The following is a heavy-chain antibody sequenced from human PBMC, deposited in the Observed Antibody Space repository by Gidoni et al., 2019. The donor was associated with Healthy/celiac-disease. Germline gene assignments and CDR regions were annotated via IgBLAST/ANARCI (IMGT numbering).Heavy chain of an antibody. J-gene: IGHJ3*02. V-gene: IGHV3-23*01. CDR2: ISGSGGST. CDR1: GFTFSSHA. D-gene: IGHD3-16*01. CDR3: ASLAMITFGGVAQKGAFDI. Sequence: EVQLLESGGGLVQPGGSLRLSCAASGFTFSSHAMSWVRQAPGKGLAWVSAISGSGGSTYYADSVKGRFTISRDNSKNTLYLQMNSLRAEDTAVYYCASLAMITFGGVAQKGAFDIWGQGTMVTVSS.